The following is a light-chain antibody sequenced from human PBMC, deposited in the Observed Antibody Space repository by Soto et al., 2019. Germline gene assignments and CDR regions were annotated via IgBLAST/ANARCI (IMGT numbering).Light chain of an antibody. CDR3: QQYNNWPDT. V-gene: IGKV3-15*01. J-gene: IGKJ5*01. Sequence: EIVLTQSPATLSVSPGERSTLSCRASHSVSSNLAWYQQRPGQAPRLLIYGASTRAPGIPARFSGSGSGTEFTLTISSLQSEDFAVYYCQQYNNWPDTFGQGTRLEIK. CDR1: HSVSSN. CDR2: GAS.